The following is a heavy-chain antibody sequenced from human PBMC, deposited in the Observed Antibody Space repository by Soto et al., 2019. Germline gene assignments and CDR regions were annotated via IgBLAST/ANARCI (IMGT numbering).Heavy chain of an antibody. CDR3: TTDLPYYDILTGPGRFDP. CDR2: IKSKTDGGTT. Sequence: GGSLRLSCAASGFTFSNAWMSWVRQAPGKGLEWVGRIKSKTDGGTTDYAAPVKGRFTISRDDSKNTLYLQMNSLKTEDTAVYYCTTDLPYYDILTGPGRFDPWGQGTLVTVSS. CDR1: GFTFSNAW. J-gene: IGHJ5*02. V-gene: IGHV3-15*01. D-gene: IGHD3-9*01.